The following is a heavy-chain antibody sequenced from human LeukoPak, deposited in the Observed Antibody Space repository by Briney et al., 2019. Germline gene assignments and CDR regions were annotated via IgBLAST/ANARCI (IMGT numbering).Heavy chain of an antibody. D-gene: IGHD6-19*01. Sequence: SETLSLTCTVSGGSISSYYWSWIRQPPGKGLEWIGYIYTSGGTNYNPSLKRRVTISVETSKNQFSLKLSSVTAADTAVYYCASHTDIDSSGASAFDIWGQGTMVTVSS. CDR2: IYTSGGT. J-gene: IGHJ3*02. V-gene: IGHV4-4*09. CDR3: ASHTDIDSSGASAFDI. CDR1: GGSISSYY.